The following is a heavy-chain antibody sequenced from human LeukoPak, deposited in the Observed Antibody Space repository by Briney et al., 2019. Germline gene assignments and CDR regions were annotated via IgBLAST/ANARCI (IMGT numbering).Heavy chain of an antibody. D-gene: IGHD6-6*01. J-gene: IGHJ6*03. V-gene: IGHV4-4*07. Sequence: PSETLSLTCTVSGGSISSYYWSWIRQPAGKGLEWIGRIYTSGSTNYNPSLESRVTMSVDTSKNHFSLKVTSVTAADTAVYYCARGKLVPGEYYYYYYTDVWGKGTTVTVSS. CDR2: IYTSGST. CDR3: ARGKLVPGEYYYYYYTDV. CDR1: GGSISSYY.